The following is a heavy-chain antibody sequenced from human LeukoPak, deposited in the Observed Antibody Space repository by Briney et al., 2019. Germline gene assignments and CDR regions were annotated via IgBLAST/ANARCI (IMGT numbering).Heavy chain of an antibody. CDR1: GLTFSGYV. V-gene: IGHV3-23*01. CDR2: VGNSGNNT. Sequence: PPGGSLRLSCAASGLTFSGYVISSVRQAPGTGLEGVSAVGNSGNNTYSADSVKGRFTIARDNSRDTLSLQMNSLRAEDTAINYCTWLDYWGQGTLVTVSS. J-gene: IGHJ4*02. D-gene: IGHD3-9*01. CDR3: TWLDY.